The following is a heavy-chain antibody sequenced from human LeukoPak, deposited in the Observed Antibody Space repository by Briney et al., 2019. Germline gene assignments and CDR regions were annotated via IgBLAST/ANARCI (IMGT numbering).Heavy chain of an antibody. V-gene: IGHV4-39*01. CDR3: ARIIVGATTGLFDY. D-gene: IGHD1-26*01. J-gene: IGHJ4*02. CDR1: GGSISSSSYY. Sequence: TSSETLSLTCTVSGGSISSSSYYWGWIRQPPGKGLGWIGYIYYSGSTYYNPSLKSRVTISVDTSKNQFSLKLSSVTAADTAVYYCARIIVGATTGLFDYWGPGTLVTVSS. CDR2: IYYSGST.